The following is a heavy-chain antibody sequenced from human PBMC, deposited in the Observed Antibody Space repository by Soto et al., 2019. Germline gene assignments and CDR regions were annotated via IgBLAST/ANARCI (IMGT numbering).Heavy chain of an antibody. Sequence: QVQLVQSGAEVKKPGASMKVSCKASGYTFTNYDITWVRQATGQGLEWMGWMNPQTGNTGYAENFQGRVTMTRNTSKSTAYVELSGLRSEATAVYYCARLSEESSSLKYYYFFMDVLCKVTTVTVS. CDR3: ARLSEESSSLKYYYFFMDV. CDR2: MNPQTGNT. CDR1: GYTFTNYD. D-gene: IGHD6-6*01. V-gene: IGHV1-8*02. J-gene: IGHJ6*03.